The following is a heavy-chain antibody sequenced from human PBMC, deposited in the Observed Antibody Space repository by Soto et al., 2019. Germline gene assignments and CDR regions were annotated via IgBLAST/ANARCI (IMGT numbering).Heavy chain of an antibody. Sequence: GGSLRLSCAVSGFTFSGSAMHWVRQASGKGLEWIGRIRSKTNNYATAYAASVRGRFTMSRDDSKNTAYLQMNSLKTEDTAMYYCTSIPATDTWSAPWGQGTLVTVSS. CDR2: IRSKTNNYAT. D-gene: IGHD6-13*01. J-gene: IGHJ5*02. CDR3: TSIPATDTWSAP. V-gene: IGHV3-73*01. CDR1: GFTFSGSA.